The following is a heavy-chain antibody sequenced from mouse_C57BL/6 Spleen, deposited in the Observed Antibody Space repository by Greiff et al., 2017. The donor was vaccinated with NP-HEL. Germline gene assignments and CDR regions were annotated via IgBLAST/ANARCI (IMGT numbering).Heavy chain of an antibody. J-gene: IGHJ4*01. V-gene: IGHV14-2*01. D-gene: IGHD3-1*01. CDR2: IDPEDGET. Sequence: VTLKESGAGLVKPGASVKLSCTASGFNFKDYYMHWVKQRTEQGLEWIGRIDPEDGETKYAPNFQGKATITADTSSNTAYLQLSSLTSEDTAVYYCARSSGSYAMDYWGQGTSVTVSS. CDR3: ARSSGSYAMDY. CDR1: GFNFKDYY.